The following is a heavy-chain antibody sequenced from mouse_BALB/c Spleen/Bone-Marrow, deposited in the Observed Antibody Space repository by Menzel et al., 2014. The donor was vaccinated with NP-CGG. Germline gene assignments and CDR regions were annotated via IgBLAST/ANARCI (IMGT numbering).Heavy chain of an antibody. J-gene: IGHJ2*01. CDR2: INPGSGGT. V-gene: IGHV1-54*01. CDR3: AREGYGYFHY. Sequence: QVQLQQSGAELVRPGTSVKVSCKASGYAFTNYLIEWVKQRPGQGLEWIGVINPGSGGTNYNERFKGKATLTADKSSSTAYMQLSSLTSDDSAVYFRAREGYGYFHYWGQGTTLTVSS. CDR1: GYAFTNYL. D-gene: IGHD2-10*02.